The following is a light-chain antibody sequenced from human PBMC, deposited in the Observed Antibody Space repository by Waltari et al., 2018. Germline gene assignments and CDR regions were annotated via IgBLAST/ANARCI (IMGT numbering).Light chain of an antibody. V-gene: IGLV3-21*02. Sequence: SYVLTQAPSVSVAPGQTAGITCGGHNLGSKSVHWYQQKPGQAPVLVVHDDTDRPSGIPERFSGANSGNTATLTISRVEAGDEADYYCQVWERTNDQVVFGGGTKLTVL. CDR2: DDT. J-gene: IGLJ2*01. CDR3: QVWERTNDQVV. CDR1: NLGSKS.